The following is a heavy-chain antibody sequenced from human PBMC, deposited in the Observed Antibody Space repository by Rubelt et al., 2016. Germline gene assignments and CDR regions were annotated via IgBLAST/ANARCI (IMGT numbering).Heavy chain of an antibody. CDR3: ARRPRKWFYFDY. D-gene: IGHD3-22*01. J-gene: IGHJ4*02. V-gene: IGHV4-34*01. CDR1: GGSFSGYY. CDR2: INHSGST. Sequence: QVQLQQWGAGLLKPSETLSLTCAVYGGSFSGYYWSWIRQPPGTGLEWIGEINHSGSTNYNPSLKSRVTISVDTSKNQFSLKLSSVTAADTAVYYCARRPRKWFYFDYWGQGALVTVSS.